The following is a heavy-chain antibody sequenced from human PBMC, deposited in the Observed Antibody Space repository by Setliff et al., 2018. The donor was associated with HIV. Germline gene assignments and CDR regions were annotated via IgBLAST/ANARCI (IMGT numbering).Heavy chain of an antibody. CDR3: ARNLGVAALGDDGQVDHYYYYMDV. V-gene: IGHV3-20*04. Sequence: PGGSLRLSCAASGFTFDDYGMSWVRQAPGKGLEWVSGINWNGSTAYFADSVKGRFSISRDNAKTSLYLQMTSLRADDTAVYFCARNLGVAALGDDGQVDHYYYYMDVWGKGTTVTVSS. CDR2: INWNGSTA. D-gene: IGHD4-17*01. CDR1: GFTFDDYG. J-gene: IGHJ6*03.